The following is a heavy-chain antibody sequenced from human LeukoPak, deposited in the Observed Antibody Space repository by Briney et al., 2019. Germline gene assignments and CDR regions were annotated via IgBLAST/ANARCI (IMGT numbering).Heavy chain of an antibody. J-gene: IGHJ4*02. Sequence: ASVKVSCKASGYTFTSYDINWVRQATGQGLEWMGWMNPNSGNTGYAQKFQGRVTMTRNTSISTAYMELSSLRSEDTAVYYCARPRIAALLSFDYWGQGTLVTVSS. V-gene: IGHV1-8*01. CDR2: MNPNSGNT. CDR1: GYTFTSYD. CDR3: ARPRIAALLSFDY. D-gene: IGHD6-6*01.